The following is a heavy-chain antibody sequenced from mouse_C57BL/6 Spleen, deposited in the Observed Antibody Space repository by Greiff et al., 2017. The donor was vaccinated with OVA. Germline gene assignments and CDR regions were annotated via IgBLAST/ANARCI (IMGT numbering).Heavy chain of an antibody. CDR2: IDPNSGGT. D-gene: IGHD4-1*01. CDR1: GYTFTSYW. J-gene: IGHJ3*01. Sequence: QVQLKQPGAELVKPGASVKLSCKASGYTFTSYWMHWVKQRPGRGLEWIGRIDPNSGGTKYNEKFKSKATLTVDKPSSTAYMQLSSLTSEDSAVYYCARSGNWDPFAYWGQGTLVTVSA. CDR3: ARSGNWDPFAY. V-gene: IGHV1-72*01.